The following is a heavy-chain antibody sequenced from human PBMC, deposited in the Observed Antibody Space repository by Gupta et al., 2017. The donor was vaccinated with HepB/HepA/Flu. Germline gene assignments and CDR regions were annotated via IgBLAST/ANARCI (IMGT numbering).Heavy chain of an antibody. CDR1: GGTFSSYA. CDR2: IIPIFGTA. J-gene: IGHJ6*03. D-gene: IGHD2-2*03. CDR3: ARDGYCSSTSCWGGGYYYYYYMDV. Sequence: QVQLVQSGAEVKKPGSSVKVSCKASGGTFSSYAISWVRQAPGQGLEWMGGIIPIFGTANYAQKFQGRVTITADESTSTAYMELSSLRSEDTAVYYCARDGYCSSTSCWGGGYYYYYYMDVWGKGTTVTVSS. V-gene: IGHV1-69*01.